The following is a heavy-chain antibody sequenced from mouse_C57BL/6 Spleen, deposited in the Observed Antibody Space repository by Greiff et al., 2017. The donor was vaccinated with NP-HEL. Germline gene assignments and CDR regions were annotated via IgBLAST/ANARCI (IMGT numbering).Heavy chain of an antibody. Sequence: EVQLQESGGGLVKPGGSLKLSCAASGFTFSSYAMSWVRQTPEKRLEWVATISDGGSYTYYPDNVKGRFTISRDNAKNNLYLQMSHLKSEDTAMYYCARDKGPSSYYGPERYAMDYWGQGTSVTVSS. CDR3: ARDKGPSSYYGPERYAMDY. CDR2: ISDGGSYT. CDR1: GFTFSSYA. D-gene: IGHD1-1*02. V-gene: IGHV5-4*01. J-gene: IGHJ4*01.